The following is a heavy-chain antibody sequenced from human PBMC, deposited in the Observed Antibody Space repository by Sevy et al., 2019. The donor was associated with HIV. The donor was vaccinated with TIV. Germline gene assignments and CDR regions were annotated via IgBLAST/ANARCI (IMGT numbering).Heavy chain of an antibody. V-gene: IGHV3-11*01. CDR1: GFTFSDYY. Sequence: GGSLRLSCAASGFTFSDYYMSWIRQAPGKGLEWVSYISSGGRTIYYADSVKGRFTISRDNAKNSLYLQMNSLRAEDTAVYYCARVRVAAADHYFDYWGQGTLVTVSS. D-gene: IGHD6-25*01. J-gene: IGHJ4*02. CDR2: ISSGGRTI. CDR3: ARVRVAAADHYFDY.